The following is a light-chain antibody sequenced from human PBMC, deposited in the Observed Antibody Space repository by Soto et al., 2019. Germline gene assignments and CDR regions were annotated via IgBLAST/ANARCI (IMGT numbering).Light chain of an antibody. J-gene: IGKJ4*01. CDR3: QHRFNWPLT. V-gene: IGKV3-11*01. Sequence: EIVLTQSPATLSLSPGEKATLSCRASQSINTYLGWYQQKPCQAPRLLIYDAANRATGVPARFSGSGSGTDFTLTITNLEPEDFAVYYCQHRFNWPLTYGAGTKVEI. CDR1: QSINTY. CDR2: DAA.